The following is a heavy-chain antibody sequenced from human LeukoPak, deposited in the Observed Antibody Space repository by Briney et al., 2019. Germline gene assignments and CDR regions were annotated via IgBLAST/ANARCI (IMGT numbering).Heavy chain of an antibody. V-gene: IGHV1-18*01. CDR3: ASGPSGLLFDY. Sequence: VASEKVSCKWSRYTFTSFRFSLGRPGLGEGVEWMGWISPYNDNTNYAKKFQGRVTMTTDTSTSTVFMELRALRSDDTAVSYCASGPSGLLFDYWGQGTLVAVS. CDR2: ISPYNDNT. CDR1: RYTFTSFR. J-gene: IGHJ4*02. D-gene: IGHD6-25*01.